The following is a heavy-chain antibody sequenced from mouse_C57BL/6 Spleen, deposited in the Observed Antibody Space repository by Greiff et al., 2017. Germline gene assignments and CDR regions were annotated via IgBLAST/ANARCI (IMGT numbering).Heavy chain of an antibody. CDR3: ATYSNYGYFDV. CDR2: IHSDGGST. J-gene: IGHJ1*03. CDR1: EYAFPSHD. D-gene: IGHD2-5*01. V-gene: IGHV5-2*01. Sequence: EVQLVESGGGLVQPGASLKLSCESNEYAFPSHDMSWVRKTPEKGLELVAAIHSDGGSTYYPDTMESGVIISRDNTKKTLYLQMSRLRSEDTALYYCATYSNYGYFDVWGTGTTVTVSS.